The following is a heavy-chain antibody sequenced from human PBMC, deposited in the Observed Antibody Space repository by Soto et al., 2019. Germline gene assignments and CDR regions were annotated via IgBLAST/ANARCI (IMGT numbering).Heavy chain of an antibody. CDR3: ARTYSGSYPTDY. J-gene: IGHJ4*02. D-gene: IGHD1-26*01. Sequence: QVQLQESGPGLVKPSQTLSLTCTVSGGSISSSDYYWSWIRQPPGKGLEWIGYIYYSGNTYHNPSLKSRVTISVDTSKNQFSLKLSSVTAADTAVYYCARTYSGSYPTDYWGQGTLVTVSS. V-gene: IGHV4-30-4*01. CDR2: IYYSGNT. CDR1: GGSISSSDYY.